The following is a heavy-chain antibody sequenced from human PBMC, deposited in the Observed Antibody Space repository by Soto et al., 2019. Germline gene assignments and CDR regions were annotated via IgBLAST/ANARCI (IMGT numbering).Heavy chain of an antibody. J-gene: IGHJ4*02. CDR2: ISGSGSTT. Sequence: GGSLRLSCTASGFTFSDYYMSWIRQAPGKGLEWLAYISGSGSTTYYTDSVKGRFAISRDNARTSLYLQINSLRVEDSAVYYCASSSPTYFEFWGQGTLVTVSS. CDR1: GFTFSDYY. CDR3: ASSSPTYFEF. V-gene: IGHV3-11*01.